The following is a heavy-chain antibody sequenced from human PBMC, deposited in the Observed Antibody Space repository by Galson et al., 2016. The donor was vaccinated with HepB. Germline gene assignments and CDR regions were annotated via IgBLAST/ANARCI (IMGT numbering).Heavy chain of an antibody. V-gene: IGHV3-30*18. CDR3: AKWGGSGYDWARLDY. D-gene: IGHD5-12*01. CDR1: GFTLKDYT. CDR2: ISYDGSNK. Sequence: SLRLSCAASGFTLKDYTMYWVRQAAGKGLEWVAVISYDGSNKYYADSVKGRFTISRDNSKNTLYLQMNSLRAEDTAVYYCAKWGGSGYDWARLDYWGQGTLVIVSS. J-gene: IGHJ4*02.